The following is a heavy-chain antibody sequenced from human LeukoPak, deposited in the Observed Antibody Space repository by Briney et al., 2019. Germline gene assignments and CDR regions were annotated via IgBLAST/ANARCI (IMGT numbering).Heavy chain of an antibody. Sequence: GGSLRLSCAASGFTVSSNYMSWVRQAPGKGLEWVSVIYSGGSTYYAESVKGRFTISRDNSKNALYLQMNSLRAEDTAVYYCAREVVVVGATGGGFDYWGQGTLVTVSS. J-gene: IGHJ4*02. CDR3: AREVVVVGATGGGFDY. V-gene: IGHV3-53*01. CDR2: IYSGGST. D-gene: IGHD1-26*01. CDR1: GFTVSSNY.